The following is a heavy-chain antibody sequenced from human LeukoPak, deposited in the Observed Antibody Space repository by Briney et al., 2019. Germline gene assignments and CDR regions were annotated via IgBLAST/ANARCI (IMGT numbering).Heavy chain of an antibody. J-gene: IGHJ6*02. Sequence: ASVKVSCKASGYTFTSYYMHWVRQATGQGLEWMGWMNPNSGNTGYAQKFQGRVTMTRNTSISTAYMELSSLRSEDTAVYYCARGKRITIFGVVMKYYGMDVWGQGTTVTVSS. CDR1: GYTFTSYY. CDR2: MNPNSGNT. CDR3: ARGKRITIFGVVMKYYGMDV. D-gene: IGHD3-3*01. V-gene: IGHV1-8*02.